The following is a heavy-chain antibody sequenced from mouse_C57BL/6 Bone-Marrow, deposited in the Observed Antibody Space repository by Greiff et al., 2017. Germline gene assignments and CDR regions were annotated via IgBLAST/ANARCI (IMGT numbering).Heavy chain of an antibody. CDR1: GYTFTSYW. J-gene: IGHJ4*01. CDR2: IDPSDSYT. D-gene: IGHD1-1*01. V-gene: IGHV1-50*01. Sequence: VQLQQPGAELVKPGASVKLSCKASGYTFTSYWMQWVKQRPGQGLEWIGEIDPSDSYTNYNQKYKGKATLTVDTSSSTAYMKLSSRTSEDSAVYDCAREDITTVVADYYAMDYWGQGTSVTVSS. CDR3: AREDITTVVADYYAMDY.